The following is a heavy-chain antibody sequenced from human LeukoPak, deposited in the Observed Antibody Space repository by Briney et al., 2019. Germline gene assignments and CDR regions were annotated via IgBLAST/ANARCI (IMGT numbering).Heavy chain of an antibody. V-gene: IGHV1-46*01. D-gene: IGHD1-26*01. J-gene: IGHJ4*02. CDR3: AREVGAKDY. CDR1: GYTFISYY. Sequence: ASVKVSCMASGYTFISYYMHWVRQAPGQGLEWMGIINPSGGSTSYAQTFQGRVTMTRDTSTSTVYMELSRLRSEDTAVYYCAREVGAKDYWGQGTLVTVSS. CDR2: INPSGGST.